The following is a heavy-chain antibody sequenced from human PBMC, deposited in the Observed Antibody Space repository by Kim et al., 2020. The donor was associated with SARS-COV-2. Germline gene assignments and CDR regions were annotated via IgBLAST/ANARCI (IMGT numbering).Heavy chain of an antibody. D-gene: IGHD3-10*01. J-gene: IGHJ4*02. Sequence: YVDSVKGRFTMSRDNAKNPLYLQMSSLRTEDTAIYYCAALDSVQVPGGIWGQGTLVTVSS. CDR3: AALDSVQVPGGI. V-gene: IGHV3-7*01.